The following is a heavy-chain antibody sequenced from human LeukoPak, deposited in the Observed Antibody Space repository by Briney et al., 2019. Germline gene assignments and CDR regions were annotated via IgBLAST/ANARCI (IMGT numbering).Heavy chain of an antibody. CDR2: INSSSGTI. Sequence: PGGSLRLSCAASGFKLIGYSMKWVRQAPGKGLEWVSYINSSSGTIIYADSVKGRFTISRDNAKNSLYLQMNSLRAEDTAVYYCAKEGDNTGYRYFDDWGQGTLVTVSS. CDR1: GFKLIGYS. CDR3: AKEGDNTGYRYFDD. J-gene: IGHJ4*02. V-gene: IGHV3-48*04. D-gene: IGHD3-22*01.